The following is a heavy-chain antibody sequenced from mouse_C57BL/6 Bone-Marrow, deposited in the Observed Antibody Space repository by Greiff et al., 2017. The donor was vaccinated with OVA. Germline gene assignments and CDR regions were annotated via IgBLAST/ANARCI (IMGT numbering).Heavy chain of an antibody. V-gene: IGHV5-6*02. J-gene: IGHJ1*03. D-gene: IGHD1-1*01. CDR1: GFTFSSYG. CDR3: ARPHYYGSSGWYFDV. CDR2: ISSGGSYT. Sequence: EVMLVESGGDLVKPGGSLKLSCAASGFTFSSYGMSWVRQTPDKRLEWVATISSGGSYTYYPDSVKGRFTISRDNAKNTLYLQMSSLKSEDTAMYYGARPHYYGSSGWYFDVWGTGTTVTVSS.